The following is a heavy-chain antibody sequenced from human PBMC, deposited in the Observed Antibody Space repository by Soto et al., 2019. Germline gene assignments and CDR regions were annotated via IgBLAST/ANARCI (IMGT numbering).Heavy chain of an antibody. D-gene: IGHD2-8*01. J-gene: IGHJ6*02. V-gene: IGHV1-18*01. CDR2: ISAYNGNT. CDR3: ARGGKYCTNGVCFFYGMDV. CDR1: GYTFTSYG. Sequence: QVQLVQSGAEVKKPGASVKVSCKASGYTFTSYGISWVRQAPGQGLEWMGWISAYNGNTNYAQKFQGRAPXTXDXXTSTAYMERRSLRSDDTAVYYCARGGKYCTNGVCFFYGMDVWGQGTTVTVSS.